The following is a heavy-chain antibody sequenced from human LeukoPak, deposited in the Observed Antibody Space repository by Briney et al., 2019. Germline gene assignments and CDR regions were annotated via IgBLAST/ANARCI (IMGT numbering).Heavy chain of an antibody. Sequence: SETLSLTCTVSGGSISGYYWSWIRQPAGKGLEWIGRIYTSGSTNYDPSLKSRVTMSVDTSKNQFSLKLSFVTAADTAVYYCARRVAAAGTNWFDPWGQGTLVTVSS. CDR1: GGSISGYY. CDR2: IYTSGST. J-gene: IGHJ5*02. V-gene: IGHV4-4*07. D-gene: IGHD6-13*01. CDR3: ARRVAAAGTNWFDP.